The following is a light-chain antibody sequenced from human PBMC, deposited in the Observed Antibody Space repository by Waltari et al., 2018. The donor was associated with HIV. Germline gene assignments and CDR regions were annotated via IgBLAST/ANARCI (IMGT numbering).Light chain of an antibody. CDR1: QTVTKK. Sequence: DIQITQSPSSLSASVGDSVTITCRASQTVTKKVNWYQQKPGKAPKVLIYDASTLQSGVPSRFRGGGSWTDFTLTITSLQRDDFATYYCQQSFSSPQTFGPGTKVDI. J-gene: IGKJ3*01. CDR3: QQSFSSPQT. V-gene: IGKV1-39*01. CDR2: DAS.